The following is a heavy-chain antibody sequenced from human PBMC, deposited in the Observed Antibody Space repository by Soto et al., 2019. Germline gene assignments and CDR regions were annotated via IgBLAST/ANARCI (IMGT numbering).Heavy chain of an antibody. D-gene: IGHD3-10*01. CDR1: GFIFNSCA. V-gene: IGHV3-23*01. Sequence: GGSLRLSCTASGFIFNSCAMSWVRQAPGSGLEWVSAIDPSGSVTFYADSVKGRFTISRDNSKNTLYLQMHSLRAEDTAIYYCAKEGITRRTQFDYWGQGNLVTVSS. CDR3: AKEGITRRTQFDY. J-gene: IGHJ4*02. CDR2: IDPSGSVT.